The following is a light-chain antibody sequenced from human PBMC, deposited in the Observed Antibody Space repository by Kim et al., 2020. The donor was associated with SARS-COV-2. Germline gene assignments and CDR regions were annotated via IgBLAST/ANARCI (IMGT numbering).Light chain of an antibody. V-gene: IGKV3-11*01. J-gene: IGKJ4*02. CDR1: RYLSIC. CDR3: KQRGDWPPIT. CDR2: NAS. Sequence: GERATQSSRASRYLSICLAWYQQKPGQSTRQLIYNASIRVPGIPARFSGGGSGTDFTLTISSLEPEDFAVYYCKQRGDWPPITFGGGTKVDIK.